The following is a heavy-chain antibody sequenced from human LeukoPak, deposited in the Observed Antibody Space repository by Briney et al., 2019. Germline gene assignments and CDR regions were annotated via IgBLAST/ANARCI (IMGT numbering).Heavy chain of an antibody. CDR3: AREMDCSGGSCRDY. D-gene: IGHD2-15*01. V-gene: IGHV1-2*02. Sequence: ASVKVSCKASGYTFTGYYMHWVRQAPGQGLEWMGWINPNSGGTNYAQKFQGRVTTTRDTSISTAYMELSRLRSDDTAVYYCAREMDCSGGSCRDYWGQGTLVTVSS. J-gene: IGHJ4*02. CDR1: GYTFTGYY. CDR2: INPNSGGT.